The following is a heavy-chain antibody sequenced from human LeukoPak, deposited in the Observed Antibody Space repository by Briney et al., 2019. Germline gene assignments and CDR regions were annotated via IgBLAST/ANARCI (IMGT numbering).Heavy chain of an antibody. Sequence: GGSLRLSCAASGFTFDDYAMHWVRQAPGKGLEWVSGISWNSGSIGYADSVKGRFTISRDNAKNSLYLQMNSLRAEDTAVYYCAKSSSDIVGATPYGMDVWGQGTTVTVSS. CDR1: GFTFDDYA. CDR3: AKSSSDIVGATPYGMDV. J-gene: IGHJ6*02. V-gene: IGHV3-9*01. D-gene: IGHD1-26*01. CDR2: ISWNSGSI.